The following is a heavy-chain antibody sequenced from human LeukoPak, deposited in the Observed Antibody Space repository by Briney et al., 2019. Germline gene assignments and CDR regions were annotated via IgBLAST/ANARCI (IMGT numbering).Heavy chain of an antibody. V-gene: IGHV3-11*01. CDR3: ARYVLLMDY. J-gene: IGHJ4*02. Sequence: PGGSLRLSCAASGFSFSEHHMSWVRQVPGKGLEWLAYISRDGNIIVYADSVKGRFTISRDNAKQSVYLEMKSLRPEDTAVYYCARYVLLMDYWGQGTLVTVSS. CDR2: ISRDGNII. D-gene: IGHD3-16*01. CDR1: GFSFSEHH.